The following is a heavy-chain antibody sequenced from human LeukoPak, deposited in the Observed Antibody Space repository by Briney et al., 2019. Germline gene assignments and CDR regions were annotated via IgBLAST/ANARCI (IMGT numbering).Heavy chain of an antibody. D-gene: IGHD6-13*01. V-gene: IGHV3-7*01. CDR2: IKQDGSEK. J-gene: IGHJ4*02. Sequence: GGSLRLSCAASGFRFSNYWMSWVRQAPGKGLEWVANIKQDGSEKDYVDSMKGRFTISRDNAKNSVYLQVNSLRAEDTAVYYCARIGYSSSSLDYWGQGTLVTVSS. CDR1: GFRFSNYW. CDR3: ARIGYSSSSLDY.